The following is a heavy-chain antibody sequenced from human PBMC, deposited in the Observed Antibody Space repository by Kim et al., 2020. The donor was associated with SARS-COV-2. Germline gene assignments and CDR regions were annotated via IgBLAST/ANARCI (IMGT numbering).Heavy chain of an antibody. CDR2: VSYAGDNK. CDR1: GFTFSSYG. Sequence: GGSLRLSCAASGFTFSSYGMQWVRQAPGKGLEWVAAVSYAGDNKFYADSVKGSFTISRDNSKNTLSLLINRLRGEDTAVYYCARVSSWEMKAAFDFWGQGTLVTVSS. D-gene: IGHD2-2*01. CDR3: ARVSSWEMKAAFDF. V-gene: IGHV3-30*03. J-gene: IGHJ4*02.